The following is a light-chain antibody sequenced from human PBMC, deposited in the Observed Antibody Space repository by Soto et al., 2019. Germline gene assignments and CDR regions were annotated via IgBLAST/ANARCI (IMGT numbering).Light chain of an antibody. CDR2: GAS. CDR3: QHYSSSPPAIT. J-gene: IGKJ5*01. CDR1: QSVSSN. Sequence: EIVMTQSPATLSVSPWERATLSCRASQSVSSNLAWYQQKPGQAPRLLIYGASTRATGIPDRFSGGGSGTDFTLTISRLEPEDFAVYYCQHYSSSPPAITFGQGTRLEIK. V-gene: IGKV3D-15*01.